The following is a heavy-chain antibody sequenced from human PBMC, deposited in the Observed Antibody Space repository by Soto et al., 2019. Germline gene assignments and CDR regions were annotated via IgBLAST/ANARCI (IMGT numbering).Heavy chain of an antibody. CDR2: VSIGGST. Sequence: DVQLLESGGGLVQPEGCLRLSCAASGFTFSSYAMGWVRQGSGKGLEWVAVVSIGGSTHYADSVRGRFTISRDNSKNTLSLQMNSLTAEDTAVYFCAKRRGAGGHFDYWGQGALVTVSS. J-gene: IGHJ4*02. V-gene: IGHV3-23*01. CDR1: GFTFSSYA. D-gene: IGHD2-15*01. CDR3: AKRRGAGGHFDY.